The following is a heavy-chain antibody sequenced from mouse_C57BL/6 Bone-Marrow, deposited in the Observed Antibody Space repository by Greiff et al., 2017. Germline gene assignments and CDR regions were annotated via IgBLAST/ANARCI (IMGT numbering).Heavy chain of an antibody. V-gene: IGHV1-64*01. CDR3: ARAWDYFTMYY. CDR1: GYTFTSYW. J-gene: IGHJ4*01. Sequence: QVQLKQPGAELVKPGASVKLPCKASGYTFTSYWMHWVKQRPGQGLEWIGMIHPNSGSTNYNEKFKSKATLTVDKSSSTAYMQLSSLTSEDAAVYYCARAWDYFTMYYWGQGTSVTVSS. CDR2: IHPNSGST.